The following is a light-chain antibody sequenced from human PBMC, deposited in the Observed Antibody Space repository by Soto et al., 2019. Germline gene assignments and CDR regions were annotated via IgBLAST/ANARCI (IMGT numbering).Light chain of an antibody. CDR2: RAS. J-gene: IGKJ5*01. V-gene: IGKV3-20*01. CDR3: QQYGSSLIT. Sequence: EIALTQSPGTLSLSPRERATLSCSASQSVSSSYLAWYQQNPGHAPRLLIYRASRRATGTLDRFSGSGSGTDFTLTIRRLEPEEFAVDYCQQYGSSLITFGQGTRLEIK. CDR1: QSVSSSY.